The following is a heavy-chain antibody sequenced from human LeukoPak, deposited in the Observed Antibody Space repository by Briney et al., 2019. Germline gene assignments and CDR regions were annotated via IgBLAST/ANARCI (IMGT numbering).Heavy chain of an antibody. CDR3: ARAPRGYYDSSGYYPPFDY. D-gene: IGHD3-22*01. CDR2: ISSSSSYI. Sequence: GGSLRLSCAASGFTFSSYSMNWVRQAPGKGLEWVSSISSSSSYIYYADSVKGRFTISRDSAKNSLYLQMNSLRAEDTAVYYRARAPRGYYDSSGYYPPFDYWGQGTLVTVSS. CDR1: GFTFSSYS. V-gene: IGHV3-21*01. J-gene: IGHJ4*02.